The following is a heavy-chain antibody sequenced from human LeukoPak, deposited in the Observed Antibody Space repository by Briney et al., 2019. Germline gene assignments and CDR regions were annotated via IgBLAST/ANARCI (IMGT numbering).Heavy chain of an antibody. D-gene: IGHD6-6*01. J-gene: IGHJ4*02. Sequence: GESLKISCKGSGYSFASYWIGWVRQIPGKGLEWMGIIYPGDSDTKYSPSFRGQVTISADKSISTTYLQWSSLKASDTAMYYCATRYSSSSFDFWGQGTLVTVSS. V-gene: IGHV5-51*01. CDR2: IYPGDSDT. CDR1: GYSFASYW. CDR3: ATRYSSSSFDF.